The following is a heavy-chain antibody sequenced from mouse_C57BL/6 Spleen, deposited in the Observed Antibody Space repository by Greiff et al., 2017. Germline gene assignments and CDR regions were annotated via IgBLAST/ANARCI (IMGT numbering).Heavy chain of an antibody. V-gene: IGHV1-82*01. CDR2: IYPGDGDT. D-gene: IGHD5-1-1*01. Sequence: VKVVESGPELVKPGASVKISCKASGYAFSSSWMNWVKQRPGKGLEWIGRIYPGDGDTNYNGKFKGKATLTADKSSSTAYMQLSSLTSEDSAVYFCAIFSSYLDYWGQGTTLTVSS. CDR1: GYAFSSSW. J-gene: IGHJ2*01. CDR3: AIFSSYLDY.